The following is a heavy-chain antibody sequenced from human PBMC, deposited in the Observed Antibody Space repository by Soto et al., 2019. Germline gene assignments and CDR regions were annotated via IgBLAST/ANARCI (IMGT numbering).Heavy chain of an antibody. CDR1: GFTFSSYS. D-gene: IGHD6-13*01. CDR2: ISSSSSTI. V-gene: IGHV3-48*01. Sequence: EVQLVVSGGGLVQPGGSLRLSCAASGFTFSSYSMNWVRQAPGKGLDWVSYISSSSSTIYYADSVKGRFTISRDNAKNSLYLQMNSLRAEDTAVYYCARHPERIAQIGWFDPWGQGTLVTVSP. CDR3: ARHPERIAQIGWFDP. J-gene: IGHJ5*02.